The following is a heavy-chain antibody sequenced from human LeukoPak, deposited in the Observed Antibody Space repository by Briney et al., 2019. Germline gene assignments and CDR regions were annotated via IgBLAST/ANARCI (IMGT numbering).Heavy chain of an antibody. D-gene: IGHD1-26*01. CDR2: INHSGST. V-gene: IGHV4-34*01. J-gene: IGHJ5*02. CDR3: ARATRKTIAGSYVSLRFDP. Sequence: SETLSLTCAVYGGSFSGYYWSWIRQPPGKGLEWIGEINHSGSTNYNPSLKSRVTISVDTSKNQFSLKLSSVTAADTAVYYCARATRKTIAGSYVSLRFDPWGQGTLVTVSS. CDR1: GGSFSGYY.